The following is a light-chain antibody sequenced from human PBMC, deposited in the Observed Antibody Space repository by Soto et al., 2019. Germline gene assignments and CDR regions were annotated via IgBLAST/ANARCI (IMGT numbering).Light chain of an antibody. CDR3: QQLNSYPLT. CDR1: QGISSY. J-gene: IGKJ4*01. Sequence: IQLIQSPSSLSASVGDRVTITCRASQGISSYLTWYQQKPGKAPKLLIYAASTLQSGVPSRFSGSGSGTDFTLTISSLQPEDFATYHCQQLNSYPLTFGGGTKVEIK. V-gene: IGKV1-9*01. CDR2: AAS.